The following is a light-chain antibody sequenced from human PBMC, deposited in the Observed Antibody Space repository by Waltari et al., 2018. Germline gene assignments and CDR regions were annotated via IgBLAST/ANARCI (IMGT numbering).Light chain of an antibody. CDR1: DSLLHTDGTTY. CDR3: MQSIELPT. J-gene: IGKJ5*01. Sequence: VLTQTQPSLSVTPGQPASISCKSGDSLLHTDGTTYMYWYLQKSGQSSQLLIYEVSRRFSGVEDRVSCSGSGTDFTLKISRVEAEDVGVYYCMQSIELPTFGQGTRLEIK. V-gene: IGKV2D-29*02. CDR2: EVS.